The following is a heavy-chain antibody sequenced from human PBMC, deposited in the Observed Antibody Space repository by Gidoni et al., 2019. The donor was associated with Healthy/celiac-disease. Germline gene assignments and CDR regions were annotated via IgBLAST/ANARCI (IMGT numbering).Heavy chain of an antibody. CDR2: INPSGGST. J-gene: IGHJ4*02. CDR1: GYTFTSYY. V-gene: IGHV1-46*04. D-gene: IGHD5-12*01. CDR3: ARSSSRGYSGYEHPLDY. Sequence: QVQLVQSGAEVKKPGASVKVSCKASGYTFTSYYMHWVRQAPGQGLEWMGIINPSGGSTSYAQKLQGRVTMTRDTSTSTVYMELSSLRSEDTAVYYCARSSSRGYSGYEHPLDYWGQGTLVTVSS.